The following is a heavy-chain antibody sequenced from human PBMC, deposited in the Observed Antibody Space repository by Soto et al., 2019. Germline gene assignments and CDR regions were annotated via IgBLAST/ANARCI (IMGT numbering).Heavy chain of an antibody. Sequence: ASVKNSCKASGYTFTGYYMHWVRQAPGQGLEWMGWINPNSGGTNYAQKFQGRVTMTRDTSISTAYMELSRLRSDDTAVYYCARQEIFGVVIDHWGQGTLVTVS. CDR3: ARQEIFGVVIDH. D-gene: IGHD3-3*01. CDR1: GYTFTGYY. V-gene: IGHV1-2*02. CDR2: INPNSGGT. J-gene: IGHJ4*02.